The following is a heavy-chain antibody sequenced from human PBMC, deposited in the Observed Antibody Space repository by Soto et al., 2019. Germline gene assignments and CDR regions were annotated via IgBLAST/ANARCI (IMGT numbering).Heavy chain of an antibody. CDR3: AREAFGVQASWFDP. Sequence: QIQLVQSGSEVRMPGALVKVSCKASGYIFTTYSITWVRQAPGQGLEWMGWVSASNGKTNYAQKFEDRVTMTTDTSTTTAYMELRSLRSDDTAVYYCAREAFGVQASWFDPWGQGTLVTVSS. CDR2: VSASNGKT. J-gene: IGHJ5*02. D-gene: IGHD3-10*01. CDR1: GYIFTTYS. V-gene: IGHV1-18*01.